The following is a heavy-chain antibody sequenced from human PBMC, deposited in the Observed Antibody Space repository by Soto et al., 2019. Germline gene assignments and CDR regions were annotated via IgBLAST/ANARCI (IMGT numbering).Heavy chain of an antibody. CDR2: IYYSGST. CDR3: ARGRRITIFGFDY. CDR1: GGSVSSGSYY. Sequence: SETRSLTCTVSGGSVSSGSYYWSWIRQPPGKGLEWIGYIYYSGSTNYNPSLKSRVTISVDTSKNQFSLKLSSVTAADTAVYYCARGRRITIFGFDYWGQGTLVTVSS. J-gene: IGHJ4*02. D-gene: IGHD3-3*01. V-gene: IGHV4-61*01.